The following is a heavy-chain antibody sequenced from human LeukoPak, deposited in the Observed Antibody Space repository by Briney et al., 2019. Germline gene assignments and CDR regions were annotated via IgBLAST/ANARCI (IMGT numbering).Heavy chain of an antibody. CDR3: ARDLRHYDFWSGYLGGPHFDY. Sequence: GGSLRLSCAASGFTFSSYSMNWVRQAPGKGPEWVSSISSSSSYIYYADSVKGRFTISRDNAKNSLYLQMNSLGAEDTAVYYCARDLRHYDFWSGYLGGPHFDYWGQGTLVTVSS. V-gene: IGHV3-21*01. D-gene: IGHD3-3*01. CDR1: GFTFSSYS. J-gene: IGHJ4*02. CDR2: ISSSSSYI.